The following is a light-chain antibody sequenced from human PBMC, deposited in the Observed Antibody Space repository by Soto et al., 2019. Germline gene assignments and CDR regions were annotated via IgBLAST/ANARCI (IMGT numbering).Light chain of an antibody. CDR2: GAS. Sequence: ERLMGKSPATLSVSPGERATLSCRASQSVSNYLAWYQQIPGQPPRLLIYGASTRAPGFPARFSGSGSGTDFTLTISTLQSEDFATYYCQQYNTYSPTIGQGTKVDIK. CDR3: QQYNTYSPT. J-gene: IGKJ1*01. V-gene: IGKV3-15*01. CDR1: QSVSNY.